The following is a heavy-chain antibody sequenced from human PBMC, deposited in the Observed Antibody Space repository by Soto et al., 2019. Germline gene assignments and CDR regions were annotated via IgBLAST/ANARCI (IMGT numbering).Heavy chain of an antibody. Sequence: QVQLVQSGAEVKKPGASVKVSCKASGYTFTSYGISWVRQAPGQGREWMGWISAYNGNTNYAQKLQGRVTMNTDTPTRTAYMELRSLRSDDTAVYYCARGAVAAAEGDDAFDIWGQGTIVTVSS. D-gene: IGHD6-13*01. CDR2: ISAYNGNT. J-gene: IGHJ3*02. V-gene: IGHV1-18*01. CDR3: ARGAVAAAEGDDAFDI. CDR1: GYTFTSYG.